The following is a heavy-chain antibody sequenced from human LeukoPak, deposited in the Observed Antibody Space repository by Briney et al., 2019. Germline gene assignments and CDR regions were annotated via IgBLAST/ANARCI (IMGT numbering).Heavy chain of an antibody. Sequence: GASVKVSCKASGYTFTGYYMHWVRQAPGQGLEWMGWINPNSGGTNYAQKFQGRVTMTRDTSISTAYMELSRLRSDDTAVYYCARVQAPSSGWTQDYWGQGTLVTVSS. CDR1: GYTFTGYY. CDR3: ARVQAPSSGWTQDY. D-gene: IGHD6-19*01. CDR2: INPNSGGT. V-gene: IGHV1-2*02. J-gene: IGHJ4*02.